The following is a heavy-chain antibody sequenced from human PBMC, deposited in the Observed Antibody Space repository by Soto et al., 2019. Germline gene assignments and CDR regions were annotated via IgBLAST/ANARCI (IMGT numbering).Heavy chain of an antibody. V-gene: IGHV3-23*01. CDR3: AKESSYGWGAFDP. J-gene: IGHJ5*02. Sequence: HPGGSLRLSCAASGFTFSSYPMSWVRQAPGKGLEWVSAISGSGGSTYYADSVKGRFTISRDNSKNTLYLQLNSLRAEDPPVYYCAKESSYGWGAFDPWGQGTLVTVPS. CDR2: ISGSGGST. CDR1: GFTFSSYP. D-gene: IGHD5-18*01.